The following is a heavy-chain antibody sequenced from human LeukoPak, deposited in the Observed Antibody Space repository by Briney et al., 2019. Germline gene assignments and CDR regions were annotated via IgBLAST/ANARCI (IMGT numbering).Heavy chain of an antibody. CDR3: AKGGFGEFGLNWFDP. D-gene: IGHD3-10*01. CDR2: ISGSGGST. V-gene: IGHV3-23*01. Sequence: GGSLRLSCAASGFTFSSYAMSWVCQAPGKGLEWVSAISGSGGSTYYADSVKGRFTISRDNSKNTLYLQMNSLRAEDTAVYYCAKGGFGEFGLNWFDPWGQGTLVTVSS. CDR1: GFTFSSYA. J-gene: IGHJ5*02.